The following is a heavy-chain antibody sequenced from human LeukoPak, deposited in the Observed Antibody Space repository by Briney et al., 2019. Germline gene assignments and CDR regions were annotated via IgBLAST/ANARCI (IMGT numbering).Heavy chain of an antibody. CDR3: AKDWEAYCGGDCYSAFDY. CDR1: GFSFSRYW. D-gene: IGHD2-21*01. J-gene: IGHJ4*02. V-gene: IGHV3-74*01. Sequence: GGSLRLSCAASGFSFSRYWMHWVRQAPGKGLVWVSHISSDGSTTSYADSVKGRFTVSRDNAKNTLYLQMNSLRAEDTAVYYCAKDWEAYCGGDCYSAFDYWGQGTLVTVSS. CDR2: ISSDGSTT.